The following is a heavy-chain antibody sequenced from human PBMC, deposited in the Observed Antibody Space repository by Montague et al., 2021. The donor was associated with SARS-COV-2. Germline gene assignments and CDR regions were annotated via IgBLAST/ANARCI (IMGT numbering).Heavy chain of an antibody. V-gene: IGHV4-38-2*02. CDR3: VRERAGGLRNVFDI. Sequence: SETLSLTCTVSGFSIGSGDYWGWIRQPPGKGLEWFGSIYHSGTTXYNPSLQLRLTMSIDTSTNQFSLRLTSLTAADTAVFFCVRERAGGLRNVFDIWGQGTTVTVSS. CDR2: IYHSGTT. CDR1: GFSIGSGDY. J-gene: IGHJ3*02.